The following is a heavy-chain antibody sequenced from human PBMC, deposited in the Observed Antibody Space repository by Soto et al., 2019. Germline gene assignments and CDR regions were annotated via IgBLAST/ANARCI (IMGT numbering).Heavy chain of an antibody. CDR3: ARDRPEILNPTYHPMFDY. J-gene: IGHJ4*02. D-gene: IGHD6-6*01. V-gene: IGHV3-74*01. CDR2: IKSDGSST. Sequence: EVQLVESGGGLVQPGGSLRLSCAASGFTFSSHWMHWVRQVPGKGLVWVSRIKSDGSSTAYADSVKGRFTISRDNAKNTLYLQMNSLRVKDSAVYYCARDRPEILNPTYHPMFDYWGQGTLVTVSS. CDR1: GFTFSSHW.